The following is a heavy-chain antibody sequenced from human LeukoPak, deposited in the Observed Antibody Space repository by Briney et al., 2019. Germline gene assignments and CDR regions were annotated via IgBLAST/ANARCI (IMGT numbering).Heavy chain of an antibody. D-gene: IGHD2-2*01. J-gene: IGHJ4*02. Sequence: GGSLRLSCAASGFTFSSYAMHWVRQAPGNGLEWVAVISYDGSNKYYADSVKGRFTISRDNSKNTLYLQMNSLRAEDTAVYYCARDRGFDVVVPAALDYWGQGTLVTVSS. CDR1: GFTFSSYA. CDR3: ARDRGFDVVVPAALDY. V-gene: IGHV3-30-3*01. CDR2: ISYDGSNK.